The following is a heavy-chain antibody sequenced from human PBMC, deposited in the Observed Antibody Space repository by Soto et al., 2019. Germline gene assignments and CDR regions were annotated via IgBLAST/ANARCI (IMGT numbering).Heavy chain of an antibody. CDR1: GGSVSSGSYY. Sequence: QVQLQESGPGLVKPSETLSLTCTVSGGSVSSGSYYWSWIRQPPGKGLEWIGYIYYSGSTNYNPSLKSRVTISVDTSKNQFSLKLSSVTAADTAVYYCAGGGAGQTIPWYFDYWGQGTLVTVSS. D-gene: IGHD2-2*02. CDR3: AGGGAGQTIPWYFDY. V-gene: IGHV4-61*01. CDR2: IYYSGST. J-gene: IGHJ4*02.